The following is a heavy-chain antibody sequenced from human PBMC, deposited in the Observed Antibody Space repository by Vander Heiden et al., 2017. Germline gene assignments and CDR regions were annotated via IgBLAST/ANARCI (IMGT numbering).Heavy chain of an antibody. CDR1: GFTFSSYS. CDR3: AREPYGDYAYYFDY. D-gene: IGHD4-17*01. Sequence: EVQLVESGGGLAKPGGSLRLSCAASGFTFSSYSMNWVRQAPGKGLEWVSSISSSSSYIYYADSVKGRFTISRDNAKNSLYLQMNSLRAEDTAVYYCAREPYGDYAYYFDYWGQGTLVTVSS. V-gene: IGHV3-21*01. J-gene: IGHJ4*02. CDR2: ISSSSSYI.